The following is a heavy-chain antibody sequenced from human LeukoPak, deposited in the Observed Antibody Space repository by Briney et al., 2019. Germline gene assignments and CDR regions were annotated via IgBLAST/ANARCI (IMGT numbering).Heavy chain of an antibody. V-gene: IGHV7-4-1*02. D-gene: IGHD6-19*01. CDR3: ARDLTPRIAVVGGSDWDAFDI. CDR1: GYTFTRFA. CDR2: INTNTGNP. Sequence: ASVKVSCTASGYTFTRFAMNWVRQAPGQGLEWMGWINTNTGNPTYAQGFTGRFVFSLDTSVSTAYLQISRLKAEDTAVYYCARDLTPRIAVVGGSDWDAFDIWGQGTTVTVSS. J-gene: IGHJ3*02.